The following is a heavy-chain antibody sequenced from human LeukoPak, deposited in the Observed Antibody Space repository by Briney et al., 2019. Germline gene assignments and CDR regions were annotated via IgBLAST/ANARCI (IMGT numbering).Heavy chain of an antibody. D-gene: IGHD2-2*01. CDR1: GYTFTGYY. J-gene: IGHJ5*02. V-gene: IGHV1-2*02. CDR3: ASDLYCSSTSCYNWFDP. CDR2: INPNSGGT. Sequence: ASVKVSCKASGYTFTGYYMHWVRQAPGQGLEWMGWINPNSGGTNYAQKFQGRVTMTRDTSISTAYMELSRLRSDDTAVYYCASDLYCSSTSCYNWFDPWGQGTLVTVSS.